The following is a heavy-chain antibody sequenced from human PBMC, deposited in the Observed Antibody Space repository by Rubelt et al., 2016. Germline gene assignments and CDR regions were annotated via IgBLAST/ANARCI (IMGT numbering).Heavy chain of an antibody. Sequence: QVQLQQWGAGLLKPSETLSLTCAVYGGSFSGYYWSWIRQPPGKGLEWIGEINHSGSTNYNPSLKSRVTISVDTSKNQFSLKLSSVTAADTAVYYCARDPDPLLGEDYWGQGTLVTVSS. CDR3: ARDPDPLLGEDY. V-gene: IGHV4-34*01. D-gene: IGHD3-16*01. J-gene: IGHJ4*02. CDR1: GGSFSGYY. CDR2: INHSGST.